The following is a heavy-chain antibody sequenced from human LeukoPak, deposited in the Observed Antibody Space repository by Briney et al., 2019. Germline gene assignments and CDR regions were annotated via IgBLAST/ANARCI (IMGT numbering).Heavy chain of an antibody. CDR2: ISGSDDGT. D-gene: IGHD2-15*01. J-gene: IGHJ4*02. CDR1: GFTFSSYA. V-gene: IGHV3-23*01. CDR3: AKSPVSSCRGSFCYPFDY. Sequence: SGGSLRLSCAASGFTFSSYAMHWVRQAPGKGLEWVSAISGSDDGTYYADSVKGRFTISRDNSRNTLYLQMNTLRAEDTAVYFCAKSPVSSCRGSFCYPFDYWGQGNLVTVSS.